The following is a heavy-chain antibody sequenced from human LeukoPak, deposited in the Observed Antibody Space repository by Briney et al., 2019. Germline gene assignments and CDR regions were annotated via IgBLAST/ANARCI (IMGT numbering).Heavy chain of an antibody. V-gene: IGHV3-33*06. J-gene: IGHJ4*02. Sequence: PGGSLKLSCAASGFTFRSYWMHWVRQAPGKGLEWVAVIWYDGNNKYYGDSVKGRFTISRDLSRNTLYLQMNSLRAEDTAVYYCVKSHSSSWSVLDCWGQGTLVTVSS. CDR2: IWYDGNNK. CDR1: GFTFRSYW. D-gene: IGHD6-13*01. CDR3: VKSHSSSWSVLDC.